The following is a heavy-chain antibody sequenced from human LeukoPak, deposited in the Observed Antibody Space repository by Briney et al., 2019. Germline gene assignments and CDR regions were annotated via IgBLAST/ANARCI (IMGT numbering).Heavy chain of an antibody. D-gene: IGHD1-14*01. CDR1: GFTFSSYG. CDR2: IKQDGSEK. V-gene: IGHV3-7*03. J-gene: IGHJ4*02. CDR3: ARKGSRRPSPEGV. Sequence: GGSLRLSCAASGFTFSSYGMHWVRQAPGKGLEWVADIKQDGSEKYYVDSVKGRFTISRDNAKNSLYLQMNSLRAEDTAIYYCARKGSRRPSPEGVWGQGTLVTVSS.